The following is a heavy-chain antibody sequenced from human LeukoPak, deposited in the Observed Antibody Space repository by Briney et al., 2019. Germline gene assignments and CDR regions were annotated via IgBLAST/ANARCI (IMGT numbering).Heavy chain of an antibody. V-gene: IGHV1-46*01. CDR1: GYTFTSYY. J-gene: IGHJ5*02. Sequence: ASVKVSCKASGYTFTSYYMHWVRQPPGQGLEWMGIINPSGGSTSYAQKFQGRVTMTRDTSTSTVYMELSSLRSEDTAVYYCARDGGSGYFDWLLKYNWFDPWGQGTLVTVSS. CDR3: ARDGGSGYFDWLLKYNWFDP. CDR2: INPSGGST. D-gene: IGHD3-9*01.